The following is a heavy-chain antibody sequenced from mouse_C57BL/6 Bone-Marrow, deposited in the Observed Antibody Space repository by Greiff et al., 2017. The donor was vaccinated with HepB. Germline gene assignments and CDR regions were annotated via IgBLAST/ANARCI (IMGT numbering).Heavy chain of an antibody. CDR1: GYTFTSYG. J-gene: IGHJ1*03. V-gene: IGHV1-81*01. Sequence: QVQLKQPGAELVKPGASVKLSCKASGYTFTSYGISWVKQRTGQGLEWIGEIYPRSGNTYYNEKFKGKATLTADKSSSTAYMELRSLTSEDSAVYFCARALGGYFDVWGTGTTVTVSS. D-gene: IGHD4-1*01. CDR3: ARALGGYFDV. CDR2: IYPRSGNT.